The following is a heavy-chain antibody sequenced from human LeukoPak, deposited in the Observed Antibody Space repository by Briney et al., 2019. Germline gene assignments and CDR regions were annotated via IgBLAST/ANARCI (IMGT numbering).Heavy chain of an antibody. CDR3: ASHDSSGYYLYRYVTY. CDR2: ITSSGGNT. D-gene: IGHD3-22*01. Sequence: GGSLRLSCAASGFTFSSYAMSWVRQAPGKGPEWISAITSSGGNTYNADSVKGRFTISRDNSKNTLYLQMNSLRAEDTAVYYCASHDSSGYYLYRYVTYWGQGHLVTVSS. V-gene: IGHV3-23*01. CDR1: GFTFSSYA. J-gene: IGHJ4*02.